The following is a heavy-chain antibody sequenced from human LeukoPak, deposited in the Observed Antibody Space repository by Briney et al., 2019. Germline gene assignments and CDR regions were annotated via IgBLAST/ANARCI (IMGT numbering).Heavy chain of an antibody. D-gene: IGHD6-19*01. V-gene: IGHV3-21*04. CDR2: ISSSSSYI. CDR1: GFTFSSYS. J-gene: IGHJ4*02. Sequence: GGSLRLSCAASGFTFSSYSMNWVRQAPGKGLEWVSSISSSSSYIYYADSVKGRFTISRDNSKNTLYLQMNSLRAEDTALYYCAKHTSGWYGDFDYWGQGTLVTVSS. CDR3: AKHTSGWYGDFDY.